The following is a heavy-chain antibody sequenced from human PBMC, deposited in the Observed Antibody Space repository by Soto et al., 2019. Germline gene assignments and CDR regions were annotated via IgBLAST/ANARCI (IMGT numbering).Heavy chain of an antibody. CDR2: IYYSGST. V-gene: IGHV4-31*01. J-gene: IGHJ4*02. CDR3: ARDFGRGTGIDY. CDR1: GGSISSGGYY. D-gene: IGHD3-10*01. Sequence: QVQLQESGPGLVKPSQTLSLTCTVSGGSISSGGYYWSWIRQHPGKGLEWIGYIYYSGSTYYNPSLKSQVTISVDTSKNQFSLKLSSVTAADTAVYYCARDFGRGTGIDYWGQGTLVTVSS.